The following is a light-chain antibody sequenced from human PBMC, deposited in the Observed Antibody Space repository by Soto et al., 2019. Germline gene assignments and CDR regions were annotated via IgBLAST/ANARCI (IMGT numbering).Light chain of an antibody. Sequence: QSVLTQPPSASGSPGQSVTFSCTGTSSDVGRYNYVSWYQQHPGKASKLLIYGVTQRPSGVPDRFSGSKSGNTASLTVSGLQDEDEGYYYCSSYAGSNIYVFGTGTKVTVL. J-gene: IGLJ1*01. V-gene: IGLV2-8*01. CDR2: GVT. CDR3: SSYAGSNIYV. CDR1: SSDVGRYNY.